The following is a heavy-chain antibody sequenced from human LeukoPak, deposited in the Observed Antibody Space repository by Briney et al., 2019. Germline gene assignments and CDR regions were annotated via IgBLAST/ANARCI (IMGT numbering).Heavy chain of an antibody. CDR3: ASGGNMKWY. J-gene: IGHJ4*02. Sequence: GGSLRLSCVVSGFRLSNFGMHWVRQAPGKGLEWVAYIHFDGTKKYYADSVKGRFSISRDNAKNSLYLQMNSLRVEDTGVYYCASGGNMKWYWGQGTLVTVSS. D-gene: IGHD1-26*01. CDR1: GFRLSNFG. V-gene: IGHV3-30*02. CDR2: IHFDGTKK.